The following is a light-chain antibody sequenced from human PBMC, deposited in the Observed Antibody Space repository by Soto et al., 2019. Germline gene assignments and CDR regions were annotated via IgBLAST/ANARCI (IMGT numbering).Light chain of an antibody. V-gene: IGLV2-8*01. CDR1: SSDIGSYNF. J-gene: IGLJ2*01. CDR3: TSFGGRNFPVV. CDR2: DVT. Sequence: QSALTQPPSASGSPGQSVTISCTGASSDIGSYNFVSWYQQHPDKAPKLLIYDVTQRPSGVPDRFSGSKSGNTASLTVSGLLAEDEADYLRTSFGGRNFPVVFGGGTKLTVL.